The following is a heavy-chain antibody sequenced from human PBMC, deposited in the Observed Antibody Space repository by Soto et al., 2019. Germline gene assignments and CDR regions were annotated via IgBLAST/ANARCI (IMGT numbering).Heavy chain of an antibody. V-gene: IGHV1-69*13. CDR1: GGTFSSYA. CDR2: IIPIFGTA. J-gene: IGHJ4*02. Sequence: GASVKVSCKASGGTFSSYAISWVRQAPGQGLEWMGGIIPIFGTANYAQKFQGRVTITADESTSTAYMELSSLRSEDTAVYYCARGPDCSSTSCYNRLDFDYWGQGTLVTVSS. CDR3: ARGPDCSSTSCYNRLDFDY. D-gene: IGHD2-2*02.